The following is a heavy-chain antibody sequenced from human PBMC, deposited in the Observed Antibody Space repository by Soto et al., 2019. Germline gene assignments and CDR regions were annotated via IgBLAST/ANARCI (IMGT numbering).Heavy chain of an antibody. V-gene: IGHV4-4*03. CDR2: IYHSEIS. D-gene: IGHD2-2*02. Sequence: PATLSSTERRVGNACSCRSSRSHESQPPGKGLEWIGQIYHSEISNYNPSLKSRVTISVDKSKNQCSLKLNSVTPADTAVYYCAIAGHIYTRGRFNYSDYWGPGTLANVSS. CDR1: NACSCRSS. CDR3: AIAGHIYTRGRFNYSDY. J-gene: IGHJ4*02.